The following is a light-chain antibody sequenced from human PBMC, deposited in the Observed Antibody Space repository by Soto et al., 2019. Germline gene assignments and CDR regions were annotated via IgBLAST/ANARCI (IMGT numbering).Light chain of an antibody. CDR1: SSNIGNNA. CDR3: AAWDDSLNGPV. CDR2: YDD. Sequence: QSVLTQPPSVSEAPRQRVTISCFGSSSNIGNNAVNWYQQLPGKAPKLLIYYDDLLPSGVSDRFSGSKSGTSASLAISGLQSEDEADYYCAAWDDSLNGPVFGTGTKVTVL. J-gene: IGLJ1*01. V-gene: IGLV1-36*01.